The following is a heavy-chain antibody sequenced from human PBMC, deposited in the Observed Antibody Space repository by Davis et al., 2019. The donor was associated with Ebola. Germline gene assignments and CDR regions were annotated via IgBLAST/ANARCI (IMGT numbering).Heavy chain of an antibody. Sequence: GESLKISCAASGFIVGYKYMSWVRQAPGKGLEWVSYTSGSGTTKFYAASVKGRFTVSRDNAENSLSLQMNSLRAEDSAVYFCARAGGGSYYDLWGHGTMVDVSS. CDR1: GFIVGYKY. J-gene: IGHJ3*01. D-gene: IGHD1-26*01. CDR3: ARAGGGSYYDL. CDR2: TSGSGTTK. V-gene: IGHV3-11*01.